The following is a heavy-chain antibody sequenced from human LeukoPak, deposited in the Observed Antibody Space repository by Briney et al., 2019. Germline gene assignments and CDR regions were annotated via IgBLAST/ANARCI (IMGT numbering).Heavy chain of an antibody. V-gene: IGHV3-74*01. CDR3: AKQLGYCSDGSCYFPY. Sequence: GGSLRLSCVASGFTFSNYWMHWVRRPPGKGLVWVSRIYVDGRTTNYADSVKGRFTISRDNSKSTLCLQMNSLRAEDTAVYYCAKQLGYCSDGSCYFPYWGQGTLVTVSS. J-gene: IGHJ4*02. CDR1: GFTFSNYW. CDR2: IYVDGRTT. D-gene: IGHD2-15*01.